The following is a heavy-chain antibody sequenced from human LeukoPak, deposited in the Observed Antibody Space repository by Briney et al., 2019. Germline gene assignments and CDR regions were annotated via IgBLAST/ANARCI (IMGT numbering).Heavy chain of an antibody. J-gene: IGHJ6*02. CDR3: ASFIVVVPAAIYYGMDV. CDR2: IRYDGSNK. D-gene: IGHD2-2*01. Sequence: PGGSLRLSCAASGFTFSSYGMHWVRQAPGKGLEWVAFIRYDGSNKYYADSVKGRFTISRDNSKNTLYLQMNSLRGEDTAVYYCASFIVVVPAAIYYGMDVWGQGTTVTVSS. V-gene: IGHV3-30*02. CDR1: GFTFSSYG.